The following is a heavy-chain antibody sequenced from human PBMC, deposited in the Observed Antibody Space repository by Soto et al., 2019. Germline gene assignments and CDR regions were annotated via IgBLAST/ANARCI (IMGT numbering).Heavy chain of an antibody. J-gene: IGHJ6*02. CDR2: IYSGGST. Sequence: GGSLRLSCAASGFAVISNYIIWVRQSPGKGLEWVSVIYSGGSTYYADSVKGRFTISRDNSKNTLYLQMNSLRAEDTAVYYCARDGGSQPDVWGQGTTVTVSS. CDR3: ARDGGSQPDV. V-gene: IGHV3-53*01. CDR1: GFAVISNY.